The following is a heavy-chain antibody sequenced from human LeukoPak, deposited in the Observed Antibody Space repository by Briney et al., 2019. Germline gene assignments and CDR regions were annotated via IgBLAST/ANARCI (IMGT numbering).Heavy chain of an antibody. CDR2: IIPIFGTA. Sequence: SVKVSCKASGYTFTGYYMHWVRQAPGQGLEWMGGIIPIFGTANYAQKFQGRVTITADESTSTAYMELSSLRSEDTAVYYCARPRTDYYDSSGPFDYWGQGTLVTVSS. V-gene: IGHV1-69*13. J-gene: IGHJ4*02. D-gene: IGHD3-22*01. CDR3: ARPRTDYYDSSGPFDY. CDR1: GYTFTGYY.